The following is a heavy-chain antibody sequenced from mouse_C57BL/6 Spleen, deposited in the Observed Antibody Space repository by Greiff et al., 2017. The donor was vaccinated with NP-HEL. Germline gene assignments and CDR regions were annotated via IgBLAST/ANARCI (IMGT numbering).Heavy chain of an antibody. CDR3: ADYYYGSRYYFDY. CDR1: GYTFTDYN. J-gene: IGHJ2*01. V-gene: IGHV1-22*01. Sequence: EVQLQQSGPELVKPGASVKMSCKASGYTFTDYNMHWVKQSHGKSLEWIGYINPYNGGTSYNQKFKGKATLTVNKSSSTAYMELRSLTSEDSAVYYCADYYYGSRYYFDYWGQGTTLTVSS. CDR2: INPYNGGT. D-gene: IGHD1-1*01.